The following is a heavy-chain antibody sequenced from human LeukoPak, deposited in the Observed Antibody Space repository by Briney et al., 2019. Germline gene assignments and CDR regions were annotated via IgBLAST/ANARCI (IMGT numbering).Heavy chain of an antibody. J-gene: IGHJ4*02. D-gene: IGHD5-18*01. Sequence: PSETLSLTCAVYGGSFSGYYWSWIRQPPGKGLEWIGEINHSGGTNYNPSLKSRVTISVDTSKNQFSLKLSPATAADTAVYYCASRDTPTGLDWGQGTLVTVSS. CDR3: ASRDTPTGLD. V-gene: IGHV4-34*01. CDR1: GGSFSGYY. CDR2: INHSGGT.